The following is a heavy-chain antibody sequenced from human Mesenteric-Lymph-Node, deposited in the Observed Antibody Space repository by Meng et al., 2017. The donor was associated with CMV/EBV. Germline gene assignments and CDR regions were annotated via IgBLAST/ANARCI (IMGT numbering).Heavy chain of an antibody. Sequence: GESLKISCKGSGYRFTRYWIGWARQMPGKGLEWMGIIYPGDSDTRYSPSFQGQVTISADKSISTAYLQWSSLKASDTAMYYCARFALRPFVRFDYWGQGTLVTVSS. D-gene: IGHD3-10*01. J-gene: IGHJ4*02. CDR1: GYRFTRYW. CDR2: IYPGDSDT. CDR3: ARFALRPFVRFDY. V-gene: IGHV5-51*01.